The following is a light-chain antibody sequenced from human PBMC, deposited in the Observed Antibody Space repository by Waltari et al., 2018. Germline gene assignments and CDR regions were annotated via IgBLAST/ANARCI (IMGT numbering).Light chain of an antibody. CDR1: NLGNKY. Sequence: SYELTQPPSVSVSPGQTARITCSGDNLGNKYASWYQQRPGQSPILVIYQDDKRPSGIPERFSGSSSRETATLTISGTQAVDEADYYSQTWGSGAVVFGGGTKVTVL. V-gene: IGLV3-1*01. CDR3: QTWGSGAVV. CDR2: QDD. J-gene: IGLJ3*02.